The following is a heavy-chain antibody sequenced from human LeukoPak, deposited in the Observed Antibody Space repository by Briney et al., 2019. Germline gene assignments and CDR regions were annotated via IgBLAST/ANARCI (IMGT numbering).Heavy chain of an antibody. D-gene: IGHD3-9*01. CDR3: ASASWYYDILTGYYAEYFQH. CDR1: GGSISSYH. CDR2: MYYSGST. V-gene: IGHV4-59*01. J-gene: IGHJ1*01. Sequence: SETLSLTCTVSGGSISSYHWSWIRQPPGKGLEWIGNMYYSGSTNYNPSLRSRVTISVDTSKNQFSLKLSSVTAADTAVYYCASASWYYDILTGYYAEYFQHWGQGTLVTVSS.